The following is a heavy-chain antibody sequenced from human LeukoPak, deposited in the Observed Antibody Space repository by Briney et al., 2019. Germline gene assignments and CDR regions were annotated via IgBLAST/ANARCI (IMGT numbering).Heavy chain of an antibody. D-gene: IGHD1-26*01. J-gene: IGHJ4*02. CDR2: ITASGTAM. CDR3: ASSGSYRFDY. Sequence: GGSLRLSCAASGFTFSSYSMNWVRQAPGRGLEWVSHITASGTAMFYADSVKGRFTISRDNAKNSLYLQMNSLRDEDTAVYYCASSGSYRFDYWGQGTLVTVSS. V-gene: IGHV3-48*02. CDR1: GFTFSSYS.